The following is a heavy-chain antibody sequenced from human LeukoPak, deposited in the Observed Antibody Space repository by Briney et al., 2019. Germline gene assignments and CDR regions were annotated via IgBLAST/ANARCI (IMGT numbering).Heavy chain of an antibody. CDR3: ARGSGRYYYYGVDV. CDR1: SGSIRSSY. CDR2: IYYSGTTSGST. D-gene: IGHD7-27*01. V-gene: IGHV4-59*01. Sequence: YPSETLSLTCTVSSGSIRSSYWSWIRQPPGKGLEWIGHIYYSGTTSGSTNYNPSLKSRVTISVDTSKNQFSLQVRSVTAADTAVYYCARGSGRYYYYGVDVWGQGTTVTVSS. J-gene: IGHJ6*02.